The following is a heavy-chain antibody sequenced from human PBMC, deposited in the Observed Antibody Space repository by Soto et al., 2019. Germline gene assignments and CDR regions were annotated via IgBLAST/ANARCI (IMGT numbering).Heavy chain of an antibody. CDR1: GGSISSSSYY. V-gene: IGHV4-39*01. CDR3: AIPSAAGIFY. Sequence: SETLSLTCTVSGGSISSSSYYWGWIRQPPGKGLEWIGSIYYSGSTYYNPSLKSRVTISVDTSKNQFSLKLSSVTAADTAVYYCAIPSAAGIFYWGQGTLVTISS. J-gene: IGHJ4*02. CDR2: IYYSGST. D-gene: IGHD6-13*01.